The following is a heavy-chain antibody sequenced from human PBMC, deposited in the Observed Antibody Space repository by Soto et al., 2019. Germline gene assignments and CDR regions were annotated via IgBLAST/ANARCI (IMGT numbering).Heavy chain of an antibody. CDR3: ARPGPFDS. D-gene: IGHD1-1*01. V-gene: IGHV3-73*01. J-gene: IGHJ4*02. CDR2: IRNKANDYAT. Sequence: EVQLVESGGGLVQPGGSLKLSWADSGFTFSGSAIHWVRQAPGKGLEWIGRIRNKANDYATAYPVSVRGRFTISRDDSKSTAYLEMNSLKTEDTAMYYCARPGPFDSWGQGTLVTVSS. CDR1: GFTFSGSA.